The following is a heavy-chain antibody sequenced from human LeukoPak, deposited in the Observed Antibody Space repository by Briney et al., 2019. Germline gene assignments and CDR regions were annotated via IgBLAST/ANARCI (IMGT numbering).Heavy chain of an antibody. CDR1: GGSISNYY. V-gene: IGHV4-59*01. J-gene: IGHJ5*02. Sequence: SETLSLTCTVSGGSISNYYWSWIRQPPGKGLEWIGYIYYTGSTNYNPSLKSRVTISVDTSKNQYSLKLNSMTAADTAMYYCARTHYSESRTYWNWFDPWGQGTLVTVSS. CDR2: IYYTGST. CDR3: ARTHYSESRTYWNWFDP. D-gene: IGHD3-10*01.